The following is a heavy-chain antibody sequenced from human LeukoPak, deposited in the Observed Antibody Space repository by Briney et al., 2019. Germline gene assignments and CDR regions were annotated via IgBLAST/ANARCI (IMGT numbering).Heavy chain of an antibody. CDR1: GYTFTDYY. CDR3: AREGPIVGATHLVDY. J-gene: IGHJ4*02. CDR2: INPNSGGT. V-gene: IGHV1-2*02. Sequence: GASVKVSCKASGYTFTDYYVHWVRQAPGQGPEWMGWINPNSGGTNYAQKFQGRVTMTRDTSISTAYMELSRLRSDDTAVYYCAREGPIVGATHLVDYWGQGTLVTVSS. D-gene: IGHD1-26*01.